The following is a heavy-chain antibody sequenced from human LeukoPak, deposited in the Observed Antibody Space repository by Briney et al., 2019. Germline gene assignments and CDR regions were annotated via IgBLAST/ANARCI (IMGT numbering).Heavy chain of an antibody. CDR1: GYTFTGYY. CDR2: INPNSGGT. V-gene: IGHV1-2*06. CDR3: ARGLDILPGYYEYYFDY. D-gene: IGHD3-9*01. J-gene: IGHJ4*02. Sequence: ASVKVSCKASGYTFTGYYMHWVRQAPGQGLEWMGRINPNSGGTNYAQKFQGRVTMTRDTSISTAYMELSRLRSDDTAVYYCARGLDILPGYYEYYFDYWGQGTLVTVSS.